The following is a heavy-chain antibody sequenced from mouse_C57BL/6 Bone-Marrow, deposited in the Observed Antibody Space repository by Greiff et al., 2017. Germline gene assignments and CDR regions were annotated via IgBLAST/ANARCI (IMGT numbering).Heavy chain of an antibody. D-gene: IGHD6-1*01. CDR3: ARLPNYAMDY. Sequence: EVTLVESGGGLVQPGGSLKLSCAASGFTFSDYYMYWVRQTPEKRLEWVAYISNGGGSTYYPDTVKGRFTISRDNAKNTLYLQMSRLKSEDTAMYYCARLPNYAMDYWGQGTSVTVSS. CDR1: GFTFSDYY. V-gene: IGHV5-12*01. CDR2: ISNGGGST. J-gene: IGHJ4*01.